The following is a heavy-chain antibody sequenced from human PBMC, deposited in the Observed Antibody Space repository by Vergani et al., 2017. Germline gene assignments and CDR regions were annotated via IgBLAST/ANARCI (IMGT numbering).Heavy chain of an antibody. CDR3: ATVGATRRYDAFDI. J-gene: IGHJ3*02. CDR1: GGTFSSYT. Sequence: QVQLVQSGAEVKKPGSSVKVSCKASGGTFSSYTISWVRQAPGQGLEWMGRIIPILGIANYAQKFQGRVTMTEDTSTDTAYMELSSLRSEDTAVYYCATVGATRRYDAFDIWGQGTMVTVSS. CDR2: IIPILGIA. D-gene: IGHD1-26*01. V-gene: IGHV1-69*02.